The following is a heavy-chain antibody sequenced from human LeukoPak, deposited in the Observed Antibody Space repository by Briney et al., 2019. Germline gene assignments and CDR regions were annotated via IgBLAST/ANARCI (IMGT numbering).Heavy chain of an antibody. V-gene: IGHV4-4*07. CDR2: IYSGGRT. D-gene: IGHD1-26*01. Sequence: SETLSLTCTVSGGSISSYYWSWIRQPAGKGLEWIGRIYSGGRTNHNPSLKSRVTMSVVSSNNQFSLKLSSVTAADTAVFYCARENTGSYREFDYWGQGTLVTVSS. J-gene: IGHJ4*02. CDR3: ARENTGSYREFDY. CDR1: GGSISSYY.